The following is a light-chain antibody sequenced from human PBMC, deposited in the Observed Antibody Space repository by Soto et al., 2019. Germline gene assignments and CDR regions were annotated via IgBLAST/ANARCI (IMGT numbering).Light chain of an antibody. CDR2: GAY. CDR1: QSVSSSY. CDR3: QQYGSSPPYT. Sequence: EIVLTQSPGTLSLSPGERATLSCRASQSVSSSYLAWYQQKPGQAPRLLIYGAYSRATGIPDTFSGSGSGKDFTLTISRLEPEDFAVYYCQQYGSSPPYTFGQGTKLEIK. J-gene: IGKJ2*01. V-gene: IGKV3-20*01.